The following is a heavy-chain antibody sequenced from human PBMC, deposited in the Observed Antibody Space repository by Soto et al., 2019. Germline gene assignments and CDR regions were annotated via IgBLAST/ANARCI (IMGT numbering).Heavy chain of an antibody. CDR3: ARGASRSYNWNDEPIDY. V-gene: IGHV1-69*02. J-gene: IGHJ4*02. CDR2: IIPLLGIG. Sequence: QVQLVQSGAEVKKPGSSVKVSCKTSGGTFSSYTFSWVRQAPGQGLEWMGRIIPLLGIGNYAPEFQGRVTITADKSTSSVYMELRSLKSEDTAVYYCARGASRSYNWNDEPIDYWGQGTLVTVSS. D-gene: IGHD1-20*01. CDR1: GGTFSSYT.